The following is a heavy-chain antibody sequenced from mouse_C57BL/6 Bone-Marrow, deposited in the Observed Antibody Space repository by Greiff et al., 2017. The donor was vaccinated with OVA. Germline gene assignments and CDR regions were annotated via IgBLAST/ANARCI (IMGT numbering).Heavy chain of an antibody. J-gene: IGHJ2*01. Sequence: VQLQQSGAELVRPGASVKLSCTASGFNIKDYYMHWVKQRPEQGLEWIGRIDPEDGDTEYAPKFQGKATMTADTSSNTAYLQLSRLTSEDPAVYYCAAWGYDYDGYWGQGTTLTVSS. CDR2: IDPEDGDT. CDR3: AAWGYDYDGY. V-gene: IGHV14-1*01. CDR1: GFNIKDYY. D-gene: IGHD2-4*01.